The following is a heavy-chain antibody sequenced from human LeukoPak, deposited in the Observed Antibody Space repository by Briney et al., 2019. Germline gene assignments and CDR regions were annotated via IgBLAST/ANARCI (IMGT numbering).Heavy chain of an antibody. V-gene: IGHV3-23*01. D-gene: IGHD5-12*01. Sequence: PGGSLRLSCAASGFTLRSHDMSWVRQAPGKGLGWVAATSGSGGNTYYADSVKGRFTISRDNSKNTLYLQMNSLRAEDTAVCYCAKEYSGYDFDYWGQGTLVTVSS. CDR2: TSGSGGNT. CDR3: AKEYSGYDFDY. CDR1: GFTLRSHD. J-gene: IGHJ4*02.